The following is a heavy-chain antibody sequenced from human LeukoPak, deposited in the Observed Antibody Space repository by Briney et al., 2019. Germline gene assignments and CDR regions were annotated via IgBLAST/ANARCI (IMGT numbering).Heavy chain of an antibody. J-gene: IGHJ3*02. D-gene: IGHD6-6*01. CDR2: ISGSGGST. CDR3: AKSSWSPLDAFDI. CDR1: GFTFSSYA. V-gene: IGHV3-23*01. Sequence: GGSLRFSCAASGFTFSSYAMSWVRQAPGQGLEWVSAISGSGGSTYYADSVKGRFTISRDNSKNTLYLQMNSLRAEDTAVYYCAKSSWSPLDAFDIWGQGTMVTVSS.